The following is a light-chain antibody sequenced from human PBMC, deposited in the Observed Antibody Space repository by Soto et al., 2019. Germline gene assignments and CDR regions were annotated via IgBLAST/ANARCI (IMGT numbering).Light chain of an antibody. CDR3: QQYVRSPFT. CDR2: GAS. V-gene: IGKV3-20*01. CDR1: QSVSSSY. Sequence: EIVLTQSPGTLSLSPGERATLSCRASQSVSSSYLAWYQQKPGQAPRLLIYGASSRATGIPDRFSGSGSGTDFTLTISRLEAEDFAVYYWQQYVRSPFTLVPGTKVDIK. J-gene: IGKJ3*01.